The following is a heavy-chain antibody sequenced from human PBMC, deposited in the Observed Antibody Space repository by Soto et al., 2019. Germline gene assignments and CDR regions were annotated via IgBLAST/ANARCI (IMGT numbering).Heavy chain of an antibody. CDR2: IIPIFGTA. J-gene: IGHJ5*02. CDR1: GGTFSSYA. CDR3: ARGYCSGGSCLSWFDP. D-gene: IGHD2-15*01. Sequence: SVKVSCKASGGTFSSYAISWVRQAPGQGLEWMGGIIPIFGTANYAQKFQGRVTITADKSTSTACMELSSLRSEDTAVYYCARGYCSGGSCLSWFDPWGQGTLVTVSS. V-gene: IGHV1-69*06.